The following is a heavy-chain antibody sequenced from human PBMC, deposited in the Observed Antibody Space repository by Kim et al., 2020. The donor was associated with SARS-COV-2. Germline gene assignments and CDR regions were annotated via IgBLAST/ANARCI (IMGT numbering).Heavy chain of an antibody. Sequence: GGSLRLSCAASGFTVSSNYMSWVRQAPGKGLEWVSVIYSGGSTYYADSVKGRFTISRHNSKNTLYLQMNSLRAEDTAVYYCARVGWESSGWQFRWYYFDYWGQGTLVTVSS. CDR3: ARVGWESSGWQFRWYYFDY. V-gene: IGHV3-53*04. CDR1: GFTVSSNY. J-gene: IGHJ4*02. D-gene: IGHD6-19*01. CDR2: IYSGGST.